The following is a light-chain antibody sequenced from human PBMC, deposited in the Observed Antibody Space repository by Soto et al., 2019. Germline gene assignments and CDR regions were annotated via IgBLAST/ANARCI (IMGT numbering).Light chain of an antibody. J-gene: IGKJ1*01. CDR3: MQGTQWPWT. CDR2: KVS. Sequence: DVVMTQSPLSLPVTLGQPASISCRSNQSLVHSDGIAYFSWFQXRPGRSPRRXIYKVSNRDSGVPARFSGSGSGTDFAMKISRVEAEDVAVYYCMQGTQWPWTFGQGTKVDIK. CDR1: QSLVHSDGIAY. V-gene: IGKV2-30*02.